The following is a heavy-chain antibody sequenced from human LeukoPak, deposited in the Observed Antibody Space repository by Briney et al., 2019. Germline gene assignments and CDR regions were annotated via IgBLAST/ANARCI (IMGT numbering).Heavy chain of an antibody. CDR1: GGSISNGDHY. CDR2: IYYSGST. Sequence: PSETLSLTCTVSGGSISNGDHYWSWIRRHPGKGLEWIGHIYYSGSTYYNPSLKSRGIISVETSKNQFSLKLSSVTAADTAVYYCARVVRGFWSGRYYFDYWGQGTLVTVSS. CDR3: ARVVRGFWSGRYYFDY. V-gene: IGHV4-31*03. J-gene: IGHJ4*02. D-gene: IGHD3-3*01.